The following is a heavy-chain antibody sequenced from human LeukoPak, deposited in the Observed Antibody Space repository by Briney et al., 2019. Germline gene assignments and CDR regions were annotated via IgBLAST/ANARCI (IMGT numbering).Heavy chain of an antibody. Sequence: GGSLRLSCAASGFTFSSYSMNWVRQAPGKGLEWVSYISSSSSTIYYADSVKGRFTVSRDNAKNSLYLQMNSLRAEDTAVYYCAREGIVAVTPSPSIWGQGTLVTVSS. V-gene: IGHV3-48*01. J-gene: IGHJ4*02. CDR3: AREGIVAVTPSPSI. CDR2: ISSSSSTI. CDR1: GFTFSSYS. D-gene: IGHD2-21*02.